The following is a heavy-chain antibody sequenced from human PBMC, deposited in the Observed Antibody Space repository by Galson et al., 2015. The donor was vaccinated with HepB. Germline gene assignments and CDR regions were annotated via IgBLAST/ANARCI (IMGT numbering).Heavy chain of an antibody. CDR2: ISAYNGNT. D-gene: IGHD4-17*01. V-gene: IGHV1-18*01. Sequence: SVKVSCKASGYTFTSYGISWVRQAPGQGLEWMGWISAYNGNTNYAQKLQGRVTMTTDTSTSTAYMELRSLRSDDTAVYYCASGLGDSEAMLYAFDIWGQGTMVTVSS. CDR1: GYTFTSYG. J-gene: IGHJ3*02. CDR3: ASGLGDSEAMLYAFDI.